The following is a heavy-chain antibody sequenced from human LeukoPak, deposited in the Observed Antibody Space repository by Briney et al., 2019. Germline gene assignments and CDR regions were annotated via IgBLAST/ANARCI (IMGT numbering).Heavy chain of an antibody. V-gene: IGHV3-23*01. J-gene: IGHJ4*02. CDR2: ISSSGHLA. D-gene: IGHD4-17*01. Sequence: PGESLRLSCVASGFAFSSFDISWVRQAPGRGLEWVSGISSSGHLAFYADSVQGRFSVSRDNSRHTLHLQIDSLRAEDTALYYGAKEAVMTTAPFRYSFDSWGQGTLVTVSS. CDR3: AKEAVMTTAPFRYSFDS. CDR1: GFAFSSFD.